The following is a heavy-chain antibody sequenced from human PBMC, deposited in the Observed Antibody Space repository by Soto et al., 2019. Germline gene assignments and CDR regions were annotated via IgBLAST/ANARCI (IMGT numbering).Heavy chain of an antibody. Sequence: GETLKISCKGSGYSFTSYWIGWVRQMPGKGLEWMGIIYPGDSDTRYSPSFQGQVTISADKSISTAYLQWSSLKASDTHMYYCATSDGSITPYSSSWYGSYYYYGMDVWGKGTTVTVSS. CDR3: ATSDGSITPYSSSWYGSYYYYGMDV. CDR2: IYPGDSDT. V-gene: IGHV5-51*01. D-gene: IGHD6-13*01. CDR1: GYSFTSYW. J-gene: IGHJ6*04.